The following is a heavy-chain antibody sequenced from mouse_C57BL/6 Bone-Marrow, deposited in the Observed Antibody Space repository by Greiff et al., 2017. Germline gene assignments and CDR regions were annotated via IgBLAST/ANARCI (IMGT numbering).Heavy chain of an antibody. CDR2: ISSGSSTI. V-gene: IGHV5-17*01. CDR1: GFTFSDYG. CDR3: ARDYYGSSLYFDY. Sequence: EVMLVESGGGLVKPGGSLKLSCAASGFTFSDYGMHWVRQAPEKGLEWVAYISSGSSTIYYADTVMGRFTISRDNAKNTLFLQMTSLRSEDTAMYYCARDYYGSSLYFDYWGQGTTLTVSS. J-gene: IGHJ2*01. D-gene: IGHD1-1*01.